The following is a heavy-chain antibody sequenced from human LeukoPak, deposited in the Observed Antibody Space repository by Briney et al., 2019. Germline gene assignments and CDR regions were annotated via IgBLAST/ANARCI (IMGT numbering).Heavy chain of an antibody. CDR2: IRSPTYGGTA. J-gene: IGHJ1*01. V-gene: IGHV3-49*04. CDR1: GFIFADYS. Sequence: HPGGSLRLSCTGSGFIFADYSMSWVRQSPGKGLEWVGFIRSPTYGGTALYAPSVEGRFTISRDDSKNIAYLHMNSLKVDDTGIYFCTRRIVSAFWGPGARVIVSS. D-gene: IGHD5/OR15-5a*01. CDR3: TRRIVSAF.